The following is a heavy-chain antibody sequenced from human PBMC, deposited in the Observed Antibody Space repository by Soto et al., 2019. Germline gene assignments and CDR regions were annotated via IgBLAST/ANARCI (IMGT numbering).Heavy chain of an antibody. Sequence: QVQLVESGGGVVRPGGSLTLSCTASGFNFSNYAFHWVRQAPGKGLEWVAVISFDGSSHFYGTSMKGRSLITRDNSKSTRYLQMSSLRLENTGVFFCARELGRRGSQLPFDFWGQGTLVTVSS. CDR3: ARELGRRGSQLPFDF. CDR2: ISFDGSSH. J-gene: IGHJ4*02. D-gene: IGHD7-27*01. CDR1: GFNFSNYA. V-gene: IGHV3-30-3*01.